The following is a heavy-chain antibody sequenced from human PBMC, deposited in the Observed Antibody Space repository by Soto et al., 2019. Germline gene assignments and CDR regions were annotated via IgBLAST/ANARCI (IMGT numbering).Heavy chain of an antibody. V-gene: IGHV3-49*03. D-gene: IGHD6-13*01. CDR2: IRSKAYGGTT. J-gene: IGHJ6*01. CDR3: TRDLCKRQLVLYYYGIEL. Sequence: GGSLRLSCTASGFTFGDYAISWFRQAPGKGLEWVGFIRSKAYGGTTEYAAPVKGRFTISRDASKSIAHLQINSLKTEDTAVYYCTRDLCKRQLVLYYYGIELWGQGTTVIV. CDR1: GFTFGDYA.